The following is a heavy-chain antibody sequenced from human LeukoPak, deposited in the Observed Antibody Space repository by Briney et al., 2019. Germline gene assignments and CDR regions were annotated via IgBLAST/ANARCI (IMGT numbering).Heavy chain of an antibody. Sequence: ASVNVSCKASGYTFTTYGISWVRQAPGQGLEWMGWISAYNGKTNYAQMLQGRVTVTTDTSTSTAYMELRSLRSDDRAVYYCARDQPRRWLDPWGQGTLVTVSS. CDR1: GYTFTTYG. J-gene: IGHJ5*02. D-gene: IGHD1-14*01. CDR2: ISAYNGKT. CDR3: ARDQPRRWLDP. V-gene: IGHV1-18*01.